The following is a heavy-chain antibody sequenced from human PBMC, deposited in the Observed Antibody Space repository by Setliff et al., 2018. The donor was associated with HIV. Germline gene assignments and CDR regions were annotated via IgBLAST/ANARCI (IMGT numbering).Heavy chain of an antibody. Sequence: ETLSLTCTVSGGSMRSTTYYWGWVRQPPGKGLEWVSYIHAGGGIIHYADSVKGRFTIYRENSKNTLYLQMDSLRAEDTAVYYCAKDVNHGVRRRNDYGIDHWGQGTLVTVSS. CDR2: IHAGGGII. V-gene: IGHV3-23*01. CDR3: AKDVNHGVRRRNDYGIDH. D-gene: IGHD4-17*01. CDR1: GGSMRSTTYY. J-gene: IGHJ4*02.